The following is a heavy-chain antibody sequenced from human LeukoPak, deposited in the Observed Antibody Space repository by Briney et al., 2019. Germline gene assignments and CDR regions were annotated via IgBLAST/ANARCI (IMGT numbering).Heavy chain of an antibody. CDR1: GFTFGDYA. CDR2: IRSKAYGGTT. Sequence: GGSLRLSCTASGFTFGDYAMSWVRQAPGKGLEWVGFIRSKAYGGTTEYAASVKGRFTISRDDSKSIAYLQMNSLKTEDTAVYYCTRGGDSSWYSQWGQGTLVTVSS. V-gene: IGHV3-49*04. J-gene: IGHJ4*02. CDR3: TRGGDSSWYSQ. D-gene: IGHD6-13*01.